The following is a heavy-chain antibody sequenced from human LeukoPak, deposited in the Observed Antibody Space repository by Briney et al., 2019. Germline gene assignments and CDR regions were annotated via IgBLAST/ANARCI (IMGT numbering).Heavy chain of an antibody. J-gene: IGHJ4*02. V-gene: IGHV3-33*06. CDR3: AKDGVGATSLDC. Sequence: GGSLRLSCAASGFTFSRYGMHWVRQAPGKGLEWVAVIWHDGSYEYYADSVKGRFTISRDSSKNTLYLQMNSLRAEDRAVYYCAKDGVGATSLDCWGQGTLVTVSS. CDR2: IWHDGSYE. D-gene: IGHD1-26*01. CDR1: GFTFSRYG.